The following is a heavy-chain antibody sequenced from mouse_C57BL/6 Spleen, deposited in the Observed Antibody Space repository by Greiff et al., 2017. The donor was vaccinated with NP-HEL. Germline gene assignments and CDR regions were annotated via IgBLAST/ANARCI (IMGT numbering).Heavy chain of an antibody. CDR1: GYSITSGYY. J-gene: IGHJ4*01. V-gene: IGHV3-6*01. CDR3: ARDEDSSGFNYYAMDY. Sequence: LKESGPGLVKPSQSLSLTCSVTGYSITSGYYWNWIRQFPGNKLEWMGYISYDGSNNYNPSLKNRISITRDTSKNQFFLKLNSVTTEDTATYYCARDEDSSGFNYYAMDYWGQGTSVTVSS. CDR2: ISYDGSN. D-gene: IGHD3-2*02.